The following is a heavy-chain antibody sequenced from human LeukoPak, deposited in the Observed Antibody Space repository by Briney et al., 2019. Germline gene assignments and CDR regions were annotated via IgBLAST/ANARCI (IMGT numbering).Heavy chain of an antibody. J-gene: IGHJ4*02. Sequence: GESLKISCKGSGYSLTSYWIGWVRQMPGKGLEWMGIIYPGDSDTRYSPSFQGQVTISADKSISTAYLQWSSLKASDTAMYYCARQFIDYDSSGYYQDYWGQGTLVTVSS. D-gene: IGHD3-22*01. CDR3: ARQFIDYDSSGYYQDY. CDR2: IYPGDSDT. CDR1: GYSLTSYW. V-gene: IGHV5-51*01.